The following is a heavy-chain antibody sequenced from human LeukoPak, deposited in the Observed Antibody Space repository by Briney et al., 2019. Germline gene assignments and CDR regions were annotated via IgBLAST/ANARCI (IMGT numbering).Heavy chain of an antibody. J-gene: IGHJ5*02. D-gene: IGHD3-22*01. CDR2: IYHSGST. Sequence: PSETLSLTCTVTGYSISSGYYWGWIRQPPGKGLEWIGSIYHSGSTYYNPSLKSRVTISVDTSKNQFSLKLSSVTAADTAVDYCARVVIAYYYDSSGYYQNWFDPWGQGTLVTVSS. CDR3: ARVVIAYYYDSSGYYQNWFDP. V-gene: IGHV4-38-2*02. CDR1: GYSISSGYY.